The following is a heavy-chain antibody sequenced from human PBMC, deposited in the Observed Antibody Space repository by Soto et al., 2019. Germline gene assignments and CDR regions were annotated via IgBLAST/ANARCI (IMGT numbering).Heavy chain of an antibody. J-gene: IGHJ4*02. D-gene: IGHD3-3*01. Sequence: QLQLQESGPGLVKPSETLSLTCTVSGGSISSSSSYWGWIRQPPGKGLEWIGSINYRGSTYYNPSLKSRITISVDTSKHQLSLKLSSVTAADTAVYFCAKTGFWSDYRVADYWGQGTLVTVSS. CDR1: GGSISSSSSY. CDR2: INYRGST. CDR3: AKTGFWSDYRVADY. V-gene: IGHV4-39*01.